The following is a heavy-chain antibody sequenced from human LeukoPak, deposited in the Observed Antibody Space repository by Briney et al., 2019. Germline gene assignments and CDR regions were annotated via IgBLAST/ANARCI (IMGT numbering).Heavy chain of an antibody. V-gene: IGHV1-18*01. D-gene: IGHD6-13*01. CDR1: GYRLTSYG. Sequence: ASVKVSCKASGYRLTSYGISWVRQAPGQGLEWMGWISTYNGNTNYAQKFQDRVTMTTDTSTSTAYMELRSLRSDDTAVYYCARYSVSYSSSLHYYFHYWGQGTLVTVSS. CDR2: ISTYNGNT. CDR3: ARYSVSYSSSLHYYFHY. J-gene: IGHJ4*02.